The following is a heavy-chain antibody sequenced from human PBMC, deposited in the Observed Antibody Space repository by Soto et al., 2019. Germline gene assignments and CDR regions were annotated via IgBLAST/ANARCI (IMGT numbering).Heavy chain of an antibody. CDR1: GNTLTELY. J-gene: IGHJ4*02. CDR2: FDPEDGET. D-gene: IGHD3-3*01. CDR3: ATGRTRFLEWLFH. V-gene: IGHV1-24*01. Sequence: GASVKVSGKVSGNTLTELYMHWVRQAPGKGLAWIVGFDPEDGETIYAQKFQGRVTMTEDTSTDTAYMELGSLRSEDTAVYYCATGRTRFLEWLFHWGQGTLVTVSS.